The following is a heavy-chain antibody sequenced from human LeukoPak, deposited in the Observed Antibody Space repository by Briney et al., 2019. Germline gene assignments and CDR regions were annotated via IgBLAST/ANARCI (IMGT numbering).Heavy chain of an antibody. V-gene: IGHV1-69*05. CDR3: ARDFGISSGFPFDI. CDR2: IIPIFGTA. D-gene: IGHD3-22*01. Sequence: SVKVSCKASGGTFSSYAISWVRQAPGQGLEWMGRIIPIFGTANYAQKLQGRVTITTDESTSTAYMELSSLRSEDTAVYYCARDFGISSGFPFDIWGQGTMVTVSS. J-gene: IGHJ3*02. CDR1: GGTFSSYA.